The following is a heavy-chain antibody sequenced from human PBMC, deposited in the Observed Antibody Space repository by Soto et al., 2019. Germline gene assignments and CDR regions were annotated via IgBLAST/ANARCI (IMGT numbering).Heavy chain of an antibody. Sequence: GGSLRLSCAASGFTVSSNYMSWVRQAPGKGLEWVSVIYSGGSTYYADSVKGRFTISRDNSKNTLYLQMNSLRAEDTAVYYCARDISNSNWFDPWGQGTLVTVSS. CDR2: IYSGGST. J-gene: IGHJ5*02. CDR1: GFTVSSNY. V-gene: IGHV3-53*01. D-gene: IGHD4-4*01. CDR3: ARDISNSNWFDP.